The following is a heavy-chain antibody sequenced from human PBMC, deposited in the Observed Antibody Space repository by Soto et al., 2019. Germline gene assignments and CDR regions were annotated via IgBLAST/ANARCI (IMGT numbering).Heavy chain of an antibody. D-gene: IGHD4-17*01. CDR1: GASITNYY. CDR3: ARENYGDYFDY. CDR2: SYYTGTA. J-gene: IGHJ4*02. V-gene: IGHV4-59*01. Sequence: SETLSLTCTVSGASITNYYWSWIRQSPGNGLEWLGNSYYTGTADYNPSLKSRVTISVDTSKNQFSLTLSSVTAADTAIYYCARENYGDYFDYWGQGTLVTVSS.